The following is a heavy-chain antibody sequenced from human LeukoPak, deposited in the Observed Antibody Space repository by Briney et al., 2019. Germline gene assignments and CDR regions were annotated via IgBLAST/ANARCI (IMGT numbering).Heavy chain of an antibody. Sequence: GASVKVSCKASGYSFTNYGITWVRQAPGQGLEWMGWISPYHGNTHYAQRLQGRVTMTTDTSTSTAYMEVRSLRSEDTAVYYCARGRIRFLRGNWFDPWGQGTLVTVSS. CDR1: GYSFTNYG. D-gene: IGHD3-3*01. CDR3: ARGRIRFLRGNWFDP. J-gene: IGHJ5*02. CDR2: ISPYHGNT. V-gene: IGHV1-18*01.